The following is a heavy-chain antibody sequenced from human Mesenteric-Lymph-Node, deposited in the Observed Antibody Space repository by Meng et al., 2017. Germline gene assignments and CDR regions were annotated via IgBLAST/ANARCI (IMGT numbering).Heavy chain of an antibody. D-gene: IGHD3-10*01. CDR3: ARVSGYYGSGMKIGYYFDY. V-gene: IGHV3-9*03. J-gene: IGHJ4*02. CDR1: GFTFDDYA. Sequence: SLKISCAASGFTFDDYAMHWVRQAPGKGLEWVSGISWNSGSIGYADSVKGRFTISRDNSKNTLYLQMGSLRAEDMAVYYCARVSGYYGSGMKIGYYFDYWGQGTLVTVSS. CDR2: ISWNSGSI.